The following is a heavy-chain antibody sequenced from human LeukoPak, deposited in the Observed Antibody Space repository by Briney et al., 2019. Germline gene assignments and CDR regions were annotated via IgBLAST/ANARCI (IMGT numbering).Heavy chain of an antibody. D-gene: IGHD5-12*01. CDR2: IIPIFGTA. CDR3: ARVPEKDIVATLNYYGMDV. Sequence: ASVKVSCKASGGTFSSYAISWVRQAPGQGLEWMGGIIPIFGTANYAQKFQGRVTITAGESTSTAYMELSSLRSEDTAVYYCARVPEKDIVATLNYYGMDVWGQGTTVTVSS. V-gene: IGHV1-69*13. CDR1: GGTFSSYA. J-gene: IGHJ6*02.